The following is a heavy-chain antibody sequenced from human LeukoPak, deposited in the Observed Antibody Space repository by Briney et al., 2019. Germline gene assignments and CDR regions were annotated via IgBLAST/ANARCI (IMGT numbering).Heavy chain of an antibody. D-gene: IGHD2-21*01. J-gene: IGHJ4*02. CDR1: GYTFTGYY. CDR3: ARVVVMLRSNRDC. CDR2: INPNSGGT. Sequence: ASVKVSCKASGYTFTGYYMHWVRQAPGQGLEWMGRINPNSGGTNYAQKFQGRVTMTRDTSISTAYMELSRLRSDDTAVYYCARVVVMLRSNRDCWGQGTLVTVSS. V-gene: IGHV1-2*06.